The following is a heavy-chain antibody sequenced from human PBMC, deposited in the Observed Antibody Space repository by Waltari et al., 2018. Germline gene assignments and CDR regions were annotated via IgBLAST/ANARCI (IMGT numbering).Heavy chain of an antibody. D-gene: IGHD3-3*01. CDR3: ARGRSAGGFFTFDS. CDR1: GDSISSHY. CDR2: TYHNGAT. J-gene: IGHJ4*02. Sequence: QVQLQESGPRLVKPSETLSLTCSVSGDSISSHYWSWLRQSPGKGLEWLGYTYHNGATNYTPSLERRVTISGDTSMNQFSLRLSSVTTADTAVYYCARGRSAGGFFTFDSWGQGALVTVSS. V-gene: IGHV4-59*11.